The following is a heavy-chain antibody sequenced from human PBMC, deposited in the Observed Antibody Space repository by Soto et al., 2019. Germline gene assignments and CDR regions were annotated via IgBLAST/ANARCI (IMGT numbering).Heavy chain of an antibody. D-gene: IGHD3-3*01. CDR2: INHSGST. CDR1: GGSISSSSYY. J-gene: IGHJ6*03. Sequence: SETLSLTCTVSGGSISSSSYYWGWIRQPPGKGLEWIGEINHSGSTNYNPSLKSRVTISVDTSKNQFSLKLSSVTAADTAVYYCSRGSQGFWSGYYTSYYYYYMDVWGKGTTVTVSS. CDR3: SRGSQGFWSGYYTSYYYYYMDV. V-gene: IGHV4-39*07.